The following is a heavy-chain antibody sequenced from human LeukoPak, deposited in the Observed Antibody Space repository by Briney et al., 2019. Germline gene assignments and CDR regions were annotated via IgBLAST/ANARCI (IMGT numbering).Heavy chain of an antibody. CDR3: ARVPHQLLALDY. CDR2: ISSSSSSTI. CDR1: GFTFSSYS. V-gene: IGHV3-48*01. J-gene: IGHJ4*02. Sequence: PGGSLRLSCAASGFTFSSYSMNWVRQAPGKGLEWVSSISSSSSSTIYYADSVKGRFTISRDNAKNSLYLQMNSLRAEDTAVYYCARVPHQLLALDYWGQGTLVTVSS. D-gene: IGHD2-2*01.